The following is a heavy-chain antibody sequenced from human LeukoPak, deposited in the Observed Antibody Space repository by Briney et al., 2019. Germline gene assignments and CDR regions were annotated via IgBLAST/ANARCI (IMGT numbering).Heavy chain of an antibody. D-gene: IGHD5-12*01. V-gene: IGHV4-31*03. Sequence: PSQTLSLTCTVSGGSISSGGYYRSWIRQHPGKGLEWIGYIYYSGSTYYNPSLKSRVTISVDTSKNQFSLKLSSVTAADTAVYYCARDRRYSGYDQTGWFDPWGQGTLVTVSS. CDR1: GGSISSGGYY. CDR2: IYYSGST. J-gene: IGHJ5*02. CDR3: ARDRRYSGYDQTGWFDP.